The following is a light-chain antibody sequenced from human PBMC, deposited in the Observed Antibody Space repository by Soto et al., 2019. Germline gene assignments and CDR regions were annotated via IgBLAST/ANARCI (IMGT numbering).Light chain of an antibody. V-gene: IGLV2-8*01. CDR2: EVN. CDR3: SSYAGSNNLV. CDR1: SSDVGGYNY. J-gene: IGLJ2*01. Sequence: QSALTQPPSASGSPGQSVTISCTGASSDVGGYNYVSWYQHHPGKAPKLMIYEVNKRPSGVPDRFSGFKSGSTASLTVSGLQAEDEADYYCSSYAGSNNLVFGGGTKLTV.